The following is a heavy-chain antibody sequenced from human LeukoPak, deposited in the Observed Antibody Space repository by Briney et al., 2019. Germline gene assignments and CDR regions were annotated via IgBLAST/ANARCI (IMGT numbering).Heavy chain of an antibody. CDR3: AKADGYNYGSATN. D-gene: IGHD5-18*01. Sequence: PGGSLRLSCAASGFTFSSYGMHWVRQAPGKGLEWVAVIWYDGSNKYYADSVKGRFTISRDNSKNTLYLQMNSLRAEDTAVYYCAKADGYNYGSATNWGQGTLVTVSS. V-gene: IGHV3-33*06. J-gene: IGHJ4*02. CDR1: GFTFSSYG. CDR2: IWYDGSNK.